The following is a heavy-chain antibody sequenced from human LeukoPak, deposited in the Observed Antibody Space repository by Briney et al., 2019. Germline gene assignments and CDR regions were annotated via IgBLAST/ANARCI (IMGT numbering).Heavy chain of an antibody. D-gene: IGHD6-19*01. V-gene: IGHV4-59*08. J-gene: IGHJ4*02. CDR3: ARYGTGWYAFDC. CDR1: GCSITSNY. CDR2: IYYDGSI. Sequence: PSETLSLTCTVSGCSITSNYWSWIRQPPGKGLEWICHIYYDGSINYNPSPKSRFTISVDTSKSQLSLKLTSVTAADTAVYYCARYGTGWYAFDCWGQGTLVTVSS.